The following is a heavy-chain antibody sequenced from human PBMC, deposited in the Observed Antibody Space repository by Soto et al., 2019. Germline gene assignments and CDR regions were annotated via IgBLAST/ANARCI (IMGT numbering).Heavy chain of an antibody. J-gene: IGHJ6*02. CDR2: IYHSGST. CDR1: GGSISSGGYS. V-gene: IGHV4-30-2*01. D-gene: IGHD4-17*01. CDR3: ARGTTVVTPSYYYSYYGMDV. Sequence: TLSLTCAVSGGSISSGGYSWSWIRQPPGKGLEWIGYIYHSGSTYYNPSLKSRVTISVDRSKNQFSLKLSSVTAADTAVYYCARGTTVVTPSYYYSYYGMDVWGQGTTVTVSS.